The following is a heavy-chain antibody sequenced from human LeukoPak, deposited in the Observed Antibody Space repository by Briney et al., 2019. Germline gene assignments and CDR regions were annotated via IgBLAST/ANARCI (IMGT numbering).Heavy chain of an antibody. CDR1: GYAFTGVY. J-gene: IGHJ3*02. D-gene: IGHD2/OR15-2a*01. Sequence: ASVKVSCKASGYAFTGVYIHTVPQAPGQGLEWMGWINPNSGVTHYAQKFQGRVTMTRDTSISTAYMELSRLRSDDTAVYFCARPRAAINATFHLHAFDIWGQGTMVTVSS. V-gene: IGHV1-2*02. CDR2: INPNSGVT. CDR3: ARPRAAINATFHLHAFDI.